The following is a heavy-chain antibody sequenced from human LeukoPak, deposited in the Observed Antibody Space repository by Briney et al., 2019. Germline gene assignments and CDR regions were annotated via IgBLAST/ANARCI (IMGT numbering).Heavy chain of an antibody. D-gene: IGHD5-18*01. V-gene: IGHV1-2*02. CDR3: ARESGSYGSLDSLGWFDP. Sequence: ASVKASCKASGYTFTGYYMHWVRQAPGQGLEWMGWINPNSGGTNYAQKFQGRVTMTRDTSISTAYMELSRLRSDDTAVYYCARESGSYGSLDSLGWFDPWGQGTLVTVSS. J-gene: IGHJ5*02. CDR2: INPNSGGT. CDR1: GYTFTGYY.